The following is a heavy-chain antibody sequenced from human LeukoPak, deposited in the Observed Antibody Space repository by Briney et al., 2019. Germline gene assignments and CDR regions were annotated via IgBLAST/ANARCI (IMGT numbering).Heavy chain of an antibody. J-gene: IGHJ3*02. D-gene: IGHD4-11*01. CDR2: IYYSGST. CDR3: ARTDTVTTDDAFDI. CDR1: GGSISSYY. V-gene: IGHV4-59*01. Sequence: KSSETLSLTCTVSGGSISSYYWSWIRQPPGKGLEWIGYIYYSGSTNYNPSLKSRVTISVDTSKNQFSMKLSSVTAADTAVYYCARTDTVTTDDAFDIWGQGTMVTVSS.